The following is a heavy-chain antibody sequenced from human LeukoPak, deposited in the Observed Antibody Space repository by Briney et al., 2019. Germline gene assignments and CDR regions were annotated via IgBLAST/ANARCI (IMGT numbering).Heavy chain of an antibody. V-gene: IGHV4-39*07. Sequence: SETLSLTCTVSGGSISSSSYYWGWIRQPPGKGLEWIGEINHSGSTNYNPSLKSRVTISVDTSKNQFSLKLSSVTAADTAVYYRARGRRYFDWLLKNYYYGMDVWGQGTTVTVSS. CDR1: GGSISSSSYY. CDR3: ARGRRYFDWLLKNYYYGMDV. J-gene: IGHJ6*02. CDR2: INHSGST. D-gene: IGHD3-9*01.